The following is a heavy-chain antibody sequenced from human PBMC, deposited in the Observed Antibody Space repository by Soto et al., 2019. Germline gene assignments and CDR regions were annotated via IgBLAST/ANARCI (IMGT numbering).Heavy chain of an antibody. V-gene: IGHV5-51*01. CDR1: GYSFSNFW. Sequence: RGESLNISCQASGYSFSNFWIAWVRQMPGEGLEWLGIIYPDDSDTRYSPSFLGQVTISADKSIKTTYLQWSSLKASDTAIYFCASSVLVTSTMNYFDLWGQGTLVTVSS. J-gene: IGHJ4*02. D-gene: IGHD2-8*02. CDR3: ASSVLVTSTMNYFDL. CDR2: IYPDDSDT.